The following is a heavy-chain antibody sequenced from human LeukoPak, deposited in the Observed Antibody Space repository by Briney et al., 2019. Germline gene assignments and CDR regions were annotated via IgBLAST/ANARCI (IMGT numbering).Heavy chain of an antibody. V-gene: IGHV3-7*01. J-gene: IGHJ4*02. D-gene: IGHD1-26*01. Sequence: GGSLRLSCAASGFTFSNAWMSWVRQAPGKGLEWVANIKQDGSEKYYVDSVKGRFTISRDNAKNSLYLQMNSLRAEDTAVYYCARDKVVGATALDYWGQGTLVTVSS. CDR3: ARDKVVGATALDY. CDR1: GFTFSNAW. CDR2: IKQDGSEK.